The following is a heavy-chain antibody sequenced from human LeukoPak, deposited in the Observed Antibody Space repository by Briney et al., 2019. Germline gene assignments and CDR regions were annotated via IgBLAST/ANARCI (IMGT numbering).Heavy chain of an antibody. CDR3: AKDQNYYDSSGYYYGEYFQH. J-gene: IGHJ1*01. V-gene: IGHV3-30*02. CDR2: IRYDGSNK. Sequence: GGSLRLSCAASGFTFSSYGIHWVRQAPGKGLEWVAFIRYDGSNKYYADSVKGRFTISRDNSKNTLYLQMNSLRAEDTAVYYCAKDQNYYDSSGYYYGEYFQHWGQGTLVTVSS. CDR1: GFTFSSYG. D-gene: IGHD3-22*01.